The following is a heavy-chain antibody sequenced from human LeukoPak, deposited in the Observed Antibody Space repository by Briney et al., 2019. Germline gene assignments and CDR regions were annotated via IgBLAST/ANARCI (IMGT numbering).Heavy chain of an antibody. Sequence: PGGSLRLSCAASGFTFDDYAIHWVRQAPGKGLEWVSGINWNSGSKHYADSVKGRFTISRDNAKNSLYLQMNSLRAEDTALYYCAKDLSSGYYYFDYWGQGTLVTVSS. CDR3: AKDLSSGYYYFDY. J-gene: IGHJ4*02. CDR1: GFTFDDYA. CDR2: INWNSGSK. V-gene: IGHV3-9*01. D-gene: IGHD3-22*01.